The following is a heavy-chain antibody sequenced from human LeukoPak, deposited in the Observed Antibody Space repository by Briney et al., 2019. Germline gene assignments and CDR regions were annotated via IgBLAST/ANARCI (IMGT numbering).Heavy chain of an antibody. CDR1: GFTFSSYG. D-gene: IGHD5-18*01. J-gene: IGHJ4*02. Sequence: GGSLRLSCAASGFTFSSYGMNWVRQAPGKGLEWVSGISGDAGRTYYADSVKGRFTISRDNSKNTLYLQMNSLRAEDTAVYYCAKDPDGTADYWGQGTLVTVSS. CDR3: AKDPDGTADY. V-gene: IGHV3-23*01. CDR2: ISGDAGRT.